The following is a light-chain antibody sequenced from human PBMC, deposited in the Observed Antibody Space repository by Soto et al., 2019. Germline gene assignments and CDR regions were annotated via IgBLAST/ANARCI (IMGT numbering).Light chain of an antibody. CDR3: QQYYTIPPT. CDR2: WAS. V-gene: IGKV4-1*01. J-gene: IGKJ1*01. CDR1: QSVLHSSNNQNY. Sequence: DIVMTQSPDSLAVSLGERATINCKSSQSVLHSSNNQNYLAWYQQKPGQPPKLLISWASTRESGVPDRFSASGCGTDFTPTISSLQAEDVAVYYCQQYYTIPPTFGQGTKVELK.